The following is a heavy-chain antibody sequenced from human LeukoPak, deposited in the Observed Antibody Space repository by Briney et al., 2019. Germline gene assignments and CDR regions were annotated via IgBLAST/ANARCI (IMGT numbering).Heavy chain of an antibody. CDR1: GFTFSSYD. D-gene: IGHD3-16*01. Sequence: GGSLRLSCAASGFTFSSYDMHWVRQAPGKGLEWVAFIRFDGSNKYYADSVKGRFTLSRDNSNNTLYLQMNSQRAEDTAVYYWAKGEEDYDYVSDAFDIWGQGTMVTVSS. CDR2: IRFDGSNK. J-gene: IGHJ3*02. V-gene: IGHV3-30*02. CDR3: AKGEEDYDYVSDAFDI.